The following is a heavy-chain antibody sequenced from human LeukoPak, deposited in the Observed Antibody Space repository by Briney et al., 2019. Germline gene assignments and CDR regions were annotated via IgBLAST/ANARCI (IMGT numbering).Heavy chain of an antibody. D-gene: IGHD6-13*01. J-gene: IGHJ4*02. V-gene: IGHV3-30-3*01. CDR3: ASIAASPRDY. CDR1: GFTFNDFW. CDR2: ISYDGSNK. Sequence: PGGSLRLSCAASGFTFNDFWMSWVRQAPGKGLEWVAVISYDGSNKYYADSVKGRFTISRDNSKNTLYLQMNSLRAEDTAVYYCASIAASPRDYWGQGTLVTVSS.